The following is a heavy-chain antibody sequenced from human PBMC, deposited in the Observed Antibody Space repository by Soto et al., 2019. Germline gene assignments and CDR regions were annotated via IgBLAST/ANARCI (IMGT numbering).Heavy chain of an antibody. CDR3: ASRDPGTSVDY. D-gene: IGHD1-7*01. CDR2: IYRTGST. V-gene: IGHV4-4*02. CDR1: GGSFTSNNW. Sequence: SETLSLTCAVSGGSFTSNNWWTWVRQPPGQGLEWIGEIYRTGSTNCNPSLKSRVTISLDKSENQFSLKVTSLTAADTAVYYCASRDPGTSVDYWGQGTLVTVSS. J-gene: IGHJ4*02.